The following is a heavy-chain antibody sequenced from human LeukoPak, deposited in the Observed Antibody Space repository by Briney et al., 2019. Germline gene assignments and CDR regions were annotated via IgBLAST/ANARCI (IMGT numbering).Heavy chain of an antibody. J-gene: IGHJ4*02. V-gene: IGHV4-34*01. Sequence: SATLSLTCAVYGESFSDHYWNWIRQPPGKGLEWIGEINHSGTTNYNGSLKSRVTISVDTSKNRFSLKLNSMTAADTAVYYCARKASHFSYGLRAIDYWGQGNLVTVSS. CDR2: INHSGTT. CDR1: GESFSDHY. D-gene: IGHD5-18*01. CDR3: ARKASHFSYGLRAIDY.